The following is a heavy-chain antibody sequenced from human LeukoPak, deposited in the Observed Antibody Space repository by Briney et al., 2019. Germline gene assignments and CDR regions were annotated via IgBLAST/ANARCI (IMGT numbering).Heavy chain of an antibody. CDR2: INHSGST. D-gene: IGHD3-3*01. CDR3: ARGDLGRYDFWSGYPTPLFDY. V-gene: IGHV4-34*01. Sequence: SETLSLTCAVYGGSFSGYYWSWIRQPPGKGREWIGEINHSGSTNYNPSLKSRVTISVDTSKNQFSLKLRSVPAADTAVYYCARGDLGRYDFWSGYPTPLFDYWGQGTLVTVSS. J-gene: IGHJ4*02. CDR1: GGSFSGYY.